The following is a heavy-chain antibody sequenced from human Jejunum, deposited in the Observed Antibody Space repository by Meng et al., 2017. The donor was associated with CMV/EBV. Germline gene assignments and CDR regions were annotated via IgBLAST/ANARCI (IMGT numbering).Heavy chain of an antibody. Sequence: TCSNYWGNWVGQAPGEGLEWVANIKNDGSEKYYVNSVKGRFTISRDNAKNSLYLQMNSLRAEDTAVYYCARDMYYVSSGFFGREDYWGQGTLVTVSS. D-gene: IGHD3-22*01. CDR3: ARDMYYVSSGFFGREDY. CDR2: IKNDGSEK. V-gene: IGHV3-7*01. CDR1: TCSNYW. J-gene: IGHJ4*02.